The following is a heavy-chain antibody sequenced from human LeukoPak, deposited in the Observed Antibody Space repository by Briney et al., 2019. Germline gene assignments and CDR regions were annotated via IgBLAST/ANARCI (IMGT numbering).Heavy chain of an antibody. CDR3: ARERPLSGSGPTLFDF. CDR1: GGSIGSGDYY. D-gene: IGHD3-10*01. Sequence: SETLSLTCTVSGGSIGSGDYYWNWIRQPPGKGLEWIGYIYYSGSTYYNPSLKSRVTISVDTSKNQFSLKLNSVTAADTAVYYCARERPLSGSGPTLFDFWGQGTLVTVSS. J-gene: IGHJ4*02. V-gene: IGHV4-30-4*01. CDR2: IYYSGST.